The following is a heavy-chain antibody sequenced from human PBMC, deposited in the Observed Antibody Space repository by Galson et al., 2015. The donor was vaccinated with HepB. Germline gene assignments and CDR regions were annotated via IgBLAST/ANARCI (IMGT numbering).Heavy chain of an antibody. Sequence: GYTFTSYYMHWVRQAPGQGLEWMGIINPSGGSTSYAQKFQGRVTMTRDTSTSTVYMELSSLRSEDTAVYYCASQTSGSYYDYYGMDVWGQGTTVTVSS. CDR2: INPSGGST. CDR3: ASQTSGSYYDYYGMDV. CDR1: GYTFTSYY. D-gene: IGHD1-26*01. J-gene: IGHJ6*02. V-gene: IGHV1-46*01.